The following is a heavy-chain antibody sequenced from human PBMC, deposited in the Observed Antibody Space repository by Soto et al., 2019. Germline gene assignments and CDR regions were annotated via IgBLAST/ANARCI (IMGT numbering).Heavy chain of an antibody. CDR3: AREGVDYGIDY. J-gene: IGHJ4*02. V-gene: IGHV4-39*02. Sequence: PSETLSLTCTVSGGSISNSRYYWAWIRQPPGKGLEWIGSIYHTGNTYYNPSLRSRVTISVDTSKNQFSLKLTSVTAADTAVYYCAREGVDYGIDYWGQGTLVTVSS. CDR2: IYHTGNT. CDR1: GGSISNSRYY. D-gene: IGHD4-17*01.